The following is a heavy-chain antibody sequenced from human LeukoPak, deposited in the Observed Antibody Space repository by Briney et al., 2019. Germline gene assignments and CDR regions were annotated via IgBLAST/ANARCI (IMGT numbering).Heavy chain of an antibody. J-gene: IGHJ4*02. Sequence: ASVKVSCKASGYTFTSYGISWVRQAPGQGLEWMGWISAYNGNTNYAQNLQGRVTMTTDTSTSTAYMELRSLRSDDTAVHYCARGKEYYYDSSGYYFRYLYYWSQGNLVTVSS. CDR2: ISAYNGNT. V-gene: IGHV1-18*01. D-gene: IGHD3-22*01. CDR3: ARGKEYYYDSSGYYFRYLYY. CDR1: GYTFTSYG.